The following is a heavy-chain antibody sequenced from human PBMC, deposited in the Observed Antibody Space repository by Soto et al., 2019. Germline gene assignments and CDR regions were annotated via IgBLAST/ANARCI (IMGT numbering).Heavy chain of an antibody. CDR2: IFPGDSDT. D-gene: IGHD2-15*01. CDR3: ARFPQGVCSDGNCFSQYFLDY. CDR1: GYSFVSYW. J-gene: IGHJ4*02. Sequence: GESLKISCQGSGYSFVSYWIAWVRQTPGKGLEWMGIIFPGDSDTRYSPSFEGQVTMSADKSISTVYLEWNSLKSSDSAIYYCARFPQGVCSDGNCFSQYFLDYWGQGTLVTVSS. V-gene: IGHV5-51*01.